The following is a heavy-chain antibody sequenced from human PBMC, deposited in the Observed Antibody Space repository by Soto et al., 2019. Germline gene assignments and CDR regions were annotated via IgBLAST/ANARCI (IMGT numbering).Heavy chain of an antibody. J-gene: IGHJ5*02. CDR2: IDDSGAIT. V-gene: IGHV3-23*01. CDR3: AKDFYPSAPMPFFDP. Sequence: GGSLRLSCEASGFTFINYAMSCVRQAAWEGLEWFSGIDDSGAITYYADSMKGRFSISRENSKNTLYLKMHGLRVEDTAVYYCAKDFYPSAPMPFFDPWGPGNLVTVSS. D-gene: IGHD2-2*01. CDR1: GFTFINYA.